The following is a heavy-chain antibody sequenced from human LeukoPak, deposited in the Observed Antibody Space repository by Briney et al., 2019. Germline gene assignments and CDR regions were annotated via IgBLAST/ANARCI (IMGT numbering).Heavy chain of an antibody. CDR2: ISRSTYTI. V-gene: IGHV3-48*01. CDR3: MRGATDTTRWFDP. J-gene: IGHJ5*02. Sequence: GGSLRLSCAASGFTFSRYSMNWVRQAPGKGLEWVSYISRSTYTIYYADSVQGRFTISRDNAKNSLYLQMNGLRAEDTAAYYCMRGATDTTRWFDPWGQGTLVTVSS. D-gene: IGHD1-7*01. CDR1: GFTFSRYS.